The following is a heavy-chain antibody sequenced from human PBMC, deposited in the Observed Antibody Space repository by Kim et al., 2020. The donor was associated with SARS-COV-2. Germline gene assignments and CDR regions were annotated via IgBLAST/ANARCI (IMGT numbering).Heavy chain of an antibody. CDR3: ATAAGFYFYYGMDV. J-gene: IGHJ6*02. CDR1: GGTFSSYA. V-gene: IGHV1-69*13. Sequence: SVTVSCKASGGTFSSYAISWVRQAPGQGLEWMGGIIPIFGTANYAQKFQGRVTITADESTSTAYMELSSLRSEDTAVYYCATAAGFYFYYGMDVWGQGTTVTVSS. D-gene: IGHD6-13*01. CDR2: IIPIFGTA.